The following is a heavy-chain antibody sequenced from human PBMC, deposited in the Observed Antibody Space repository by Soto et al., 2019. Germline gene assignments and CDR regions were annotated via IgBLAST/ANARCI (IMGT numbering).Heavy chain of an antibody. CDR1: GFTFDDYG. CDR3: ARRLLRYSAYGMDV. CDR2: INWNGGST. J-gene: IGHJ6*02. D-gene: IGHD3-9*01. Sequence: PGGSLRLSCAASGFTFDDYGMSWVRQAPGKGLEWVSGINWNGGSTGYADSVKGRFTISRDNAKNSLYLQMNSLRAEDTALYYCARRLLRYSAYGMDVWGQGTPVTVSS. V-gene: IGHV3-20*04.